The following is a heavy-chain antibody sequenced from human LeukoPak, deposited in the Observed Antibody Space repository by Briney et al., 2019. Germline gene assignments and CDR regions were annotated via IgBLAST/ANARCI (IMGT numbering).Heavy chain of an antibody. D-gene: IGHD3-9*01. CDR2: IYTSGST. CDR3: ARKTYYDILIDY. V-gene: IGHV4-4*07. Sequence: SETLSLTCTVSGGSINGYYWSWIRQPAGKGLEWIGRIYTSGSTNYNPSLKSRVTMSVDTSKNQFSLKLSSVTAADTAVYYCARKTYYDILIDYWGQGTLVTVSS. J-gene: IGHJ4*02. CDR1: GGSINGYY.